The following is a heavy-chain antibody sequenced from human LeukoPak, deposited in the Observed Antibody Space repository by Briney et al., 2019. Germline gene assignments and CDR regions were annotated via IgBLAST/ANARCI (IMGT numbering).Heavy chain of an antibody. D-gene: IGHD3-9*01. CDR2: IYYTGST. CDR3: VRRVRYFGQNDD. V-gene: IGHV4-59*08. J-gene: IGHJ1*01. Sequence: SETLSLTCTVSGASMSDYYWSWIRQPPGKGLEWIGYIYYTGSTNYNPSLKSRVTMSVDTSKNQISLKLSSVTAADSAVYYCVRRVRYFGQNDDWGQGTMVTVSS. CDR1: GASMSDYY.